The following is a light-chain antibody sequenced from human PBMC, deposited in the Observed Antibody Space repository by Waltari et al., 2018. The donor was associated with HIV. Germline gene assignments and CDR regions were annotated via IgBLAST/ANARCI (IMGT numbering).Light chain of an antibody. CDR1: SIDVGGYNY. CDR3: SSYTSSSTFWV. V-gene: IGLV2-14*03. Sequence: QSALTQPASVSGSPGQSITISCTGTSIDVGGYNYVSWYQQHPGKAPKLMIYDVSNRPSGVSNRFSGSKSGNTASLTISGLQAEDEADYYCSSYTSSSTFWVFGGGTKLTVL. J-gene: IGLJ3*02. CDR2: DVS.